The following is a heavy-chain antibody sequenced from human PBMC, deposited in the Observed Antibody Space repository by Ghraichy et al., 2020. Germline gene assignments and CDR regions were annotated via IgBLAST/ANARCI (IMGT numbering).Heavy chain of an antibody. CDR2: IFYTGST. Sequence: SETPSLTCTVSGGSISSGTYYWGWIRQPPGKGLEWIGSIFYTGSTYYNPSLRSRVTMSVDTSRNHFSLKLTSVTAADTAVYYCARLSGWDWSGYFDYWGQGTLVTVSS. CDR1: GGSISSGTYY. D-gene: IGHD3-3*01. V-gene: IGHV4-39*02. CDR3: ARLSGWDWSGYFDY. J-gene: IGHJ4*02.